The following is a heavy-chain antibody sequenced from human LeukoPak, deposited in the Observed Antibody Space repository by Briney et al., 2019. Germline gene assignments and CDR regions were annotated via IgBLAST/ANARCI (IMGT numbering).Heavy chain of an antibody. CDR1: GFTFSDYY. CDR2: ISSTSTYT. Sequence: GGSLRLSRAVSGFTFSDYYMSGVRQAPGKGLEWVSYISSTSTYTNYADSVKGRFTISRDNSKNTLYLQMNSLRAEDTAVYYCANSKDYAVYGMDVWGQGTTVTVSS. J-gene: IGHJ6*02. CDR3: ANSKDYAVYGMDV. V-gene: IGHV3-11*06. D-gene: IGHD4-17*01.